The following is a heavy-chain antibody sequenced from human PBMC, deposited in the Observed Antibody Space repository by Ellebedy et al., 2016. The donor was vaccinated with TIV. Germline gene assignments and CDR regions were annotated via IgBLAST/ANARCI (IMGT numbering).Heavy chain of an antibody. D-gene: IGHD5-24*01. CDR3: AKGHRKSGFNYLDAFDV. J-gene: IGHJ3*01. Sequence: GESLKISCAASGFIFRIYGMHWVRQAPGKGPEWVAVIWIDGSEKYYVDYVKGRFTISRDNSKNTLYLVMNSLRADDTAIYYCAKGHRKSGFNYLDAFDVWGQGTVVTVSS. CDR1: GFIFRIYG. V-gene: IGHV3-33*06. CDR2: IWIDGSEK.